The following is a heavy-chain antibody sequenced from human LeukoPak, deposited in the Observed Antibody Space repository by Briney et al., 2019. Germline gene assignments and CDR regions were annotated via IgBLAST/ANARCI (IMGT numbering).Heavy chain of an antibody. CDR3: ARVVTVTTPSSGWFDP. J-gene: IGHJ5*02. CDR2: INPSGGST. CDR1: GYTFTSHY. Sequence: GASVKVSCRTSGYTFTSHYIHWVRQAPGQGLEWMGAINPSGGSTTYAQKFQGRVTMTRDMSTSTMYMELSSLRSEDTAVYYCARVVTVTTPSSGWFDPWGQGTLVTVSS. V-gene: IGHV1-46*01. D-gene: IGHD4-17*01.